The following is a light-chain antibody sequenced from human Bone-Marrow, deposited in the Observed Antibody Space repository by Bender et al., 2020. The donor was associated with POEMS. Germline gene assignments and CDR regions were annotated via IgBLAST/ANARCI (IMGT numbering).Light chain of an antibody. J-gene: IGLJ1*01. Sequence: QSALTQPASVSGSPGQSITISCAGTSSDIGNYNLVSWYQQHPGKAPKLIIYEDIKPPSGVSGRFSCSPSGNSAPLTIPGLPAEDEDDYHCRLYAGSKYDFGTWTKGTGL. CDR3: RLYAGSKYD. V-gene: IGLV2-23*01. CDR2: EDI. CDR1: SSDIGNYNL.